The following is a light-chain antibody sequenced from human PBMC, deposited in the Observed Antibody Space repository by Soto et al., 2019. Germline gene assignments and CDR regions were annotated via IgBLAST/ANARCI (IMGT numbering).Light chain of an antibody. J-gene: IGKJ4*01. Sequence: EIVLTESPGTRSLSPGERATLSCRASQSVSAGHLAWYQQKPGQAPRLLIYGASSRATGIPDRFSGSGSGTDFTLTISRLEPEDFAVYFCQQYGSSPLTFGGGTKVDIK. CDR1: QSVSAGH. CDR3: QQYGSSPLT. CDR2: GAS. V-gene: IGKV3-20*01.